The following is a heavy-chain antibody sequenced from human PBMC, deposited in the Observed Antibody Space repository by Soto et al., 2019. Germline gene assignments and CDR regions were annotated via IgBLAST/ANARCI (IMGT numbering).Heavy chain of an antibody. CDR3: VSQRTTVPTQAYFDY. CDR2: VYYRGRS. CDR1: GGSVTNSSYY. V-gene: IGHV4-39*01. D-gene: IGHD4-17*01. Sequence: SDTLSLTCTVSGGSVTNSSYYWGWIRQSPGKGLEWIGSVYYRGRSYSKSSVKSRVTISVDTSKNRFSLSLNSVTASDTAVYFCVSQRTTVPTQAYFDYWGPGALVTVSS. J-gene: IGHJ4*02.